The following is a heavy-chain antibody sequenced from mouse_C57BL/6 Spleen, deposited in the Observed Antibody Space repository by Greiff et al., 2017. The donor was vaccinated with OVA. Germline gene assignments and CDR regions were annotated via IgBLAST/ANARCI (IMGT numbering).Heavy chain of an antibody. V-gene: IGHV1-26*01. D-gene: IGHD1-1*01. J-gene: IGHJ4*01. CDR2: INPNNGGT. CDR1: GYTFTDYY. CDR3: ARTTGGGDYAMDY. Sequence: EVQLQQSGPELVKPGASVKISCKASGYTFTDYYMNWVKQSHGKSLEWIGDINPNNGGTSYNQKFKGKATLTVDTSSSTAYMELRSLTSEDSAVYYCARTTGGGDYAMDYWGQGTSVTVSS.